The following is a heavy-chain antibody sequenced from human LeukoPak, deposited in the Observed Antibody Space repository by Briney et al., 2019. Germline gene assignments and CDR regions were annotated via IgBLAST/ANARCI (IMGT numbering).Heavy chain of an antibody. CDR2: IYYSGST. D-gene: IGHD1-26*01. CDR3: ARSGPRPWELLNFDY. J-gene: IGHJ4*02. CDR1: GGSISSSSYY. Sequence: SETLSLTCTVSGGSISSSSYYWGWIRQPPGKGLEWIGSIYYSGSTNYNPSLKSRVTISVDTSKNQFSLKLSSVTVADTTVYYCARSGPRPWELLNFDYWGQGTLVTVSS. V-gene: IGHV4-39*07.